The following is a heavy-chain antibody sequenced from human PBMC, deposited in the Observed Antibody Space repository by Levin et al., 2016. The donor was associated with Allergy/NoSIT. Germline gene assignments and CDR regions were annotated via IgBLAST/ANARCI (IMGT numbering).Heavy chain of an antibody. CDR2: IRNKAQSYIT. D-gene: IGHD1-26*01. V-gene: IGHV3-72*01. CDR3: ARVGLDRYYGMDV. Sequence: WIRQPPGRGLEWVGRIRNKAQSYITEYAASVKGRSTISRDDSQESLYLEVNSLKTEDTAVYYCARVGLDRYYGMDVWGQGTTVTVSS. J-gene: IGHJ6*02.